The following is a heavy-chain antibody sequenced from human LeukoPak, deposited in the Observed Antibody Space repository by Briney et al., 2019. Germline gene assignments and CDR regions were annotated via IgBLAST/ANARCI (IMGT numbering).Heavy chain of an antibody. Sequence: SETLSLTCTVSGGSISSYYWSWNRQPPGKGLEWIGYIYYSGSTNYNPSLKSRVTISVDTSKNQFSLKLSSVTAADTAVYYCARSGEDYGDYVGYFDLWGRGTLSLSPQ. J-gene: IGHJ2*01. V-gene: IGHV4-59*01. CDR1: GGSISSYY. CDR2: IYYSGST. CDR3: ARSGEDYGDYVGYFDL. D-gene: IGHD4-17*01.